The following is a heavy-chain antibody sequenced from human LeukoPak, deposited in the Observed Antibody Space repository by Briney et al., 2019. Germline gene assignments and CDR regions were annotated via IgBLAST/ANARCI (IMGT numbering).Heavy chain of an antibody. J-gene: IGHJ4*02. CDR2: INPNSGGT. Sequence: ASVKVSCKASGYTFTGYYMHWVRQAPGQGLEWMGWINPNSGGTNYAQKFQGRVTMTRDTSISTAYMELSRLRSEDTAVYYCAIRDGYNWGIDYWGQGTLVTVSS. D-gene: IGHD5-24*01. V-gene: IGHV1-2*02. CDR1: GYTFTGYY. CDR3: AIRDGYNWGIDY.